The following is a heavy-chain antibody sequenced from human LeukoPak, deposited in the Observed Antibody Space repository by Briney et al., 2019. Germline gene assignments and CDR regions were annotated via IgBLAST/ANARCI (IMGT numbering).Heavy chain of an antibody. V-gene: IGHV3-7*04. J-gene: IGHJ4*02. CDR3: ARGESWSFDY. CDR2: IKQDGSEK. D-gene: IGHD6-13*01. Sequence: GGSLRLSCAVSGLTFREAWMSWVRQAPGKGLEWVANIKQDGSEKYYGVSVKGRFTVSRDNTKSSLYLQMNSLRAEDTAVYYCARGESWSFDYWGQGTLVTVSS. CDR1: GLTFREAW.